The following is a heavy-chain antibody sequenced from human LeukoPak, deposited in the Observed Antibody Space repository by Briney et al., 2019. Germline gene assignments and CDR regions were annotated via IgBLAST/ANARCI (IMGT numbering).Heavy chain of an antibody. Sequence: ASVKVSCKVSGYTLTELSMHWVRQAPGKGLEWMGGFDPEDGETIYAQKFQGRVTMTEDTSTDTAYMELSSLRSEDTAMYYCATVGYNEPSYYYYGMDVWGQGTTVTVSS. CDR2: FDPEDGET. CDR3: ATVGYNEPSYYYYGMDV. CDR1: GYTLTELS. D-gene: IGHD5-24*01. V-gene: IGHV1-24*01. J-gene: IGHJ6*02.